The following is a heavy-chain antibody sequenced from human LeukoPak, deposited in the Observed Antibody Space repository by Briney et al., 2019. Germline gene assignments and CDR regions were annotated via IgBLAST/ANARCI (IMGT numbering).Heavy chain of an antibody. Sequence: SETLLLTCTVSGGSISSYYWSWIRQPAGKGLEWIGRNYTRGSTNYNPSLKSRVTMSVDTSKNQFSLQLSSVTAADTAVDYGAQSSSYGDPDYWGQGTLVTVSS. CDR1: GGSISSYY. V-gene: IGHV4-4*07. J-gene: IGHJ4*02. D-gene: IGHD4-17*01. CDR3: AQSSSYGDPDY. CDR2: NYTRGST.